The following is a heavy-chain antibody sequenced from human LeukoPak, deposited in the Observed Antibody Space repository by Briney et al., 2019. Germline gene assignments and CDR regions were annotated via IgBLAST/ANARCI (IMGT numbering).Heavy chain of an antibody. CDR1: GFTFSSYA. CDR3: AEGYCSSTSCPVGY. D-gene: IGHD2-2*01. V-gene: IGHV3-30-3*01. J-gene: IGHJ4*02. CDR2: ISYDGSNK. Sequence: GRSLRLSCAASGFTFSSYAMHWVRQAPGKGLEWVAVISYDGSNKYYADSVKGRFTISRDNSKNTLYLQMNSLRAEDTAVYYCAEGYCSSTSCPVGYWGQGTLVTVSS.